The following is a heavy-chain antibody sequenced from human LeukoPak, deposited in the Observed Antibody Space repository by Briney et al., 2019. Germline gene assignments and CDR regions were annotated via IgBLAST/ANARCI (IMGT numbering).Heavy chain of an antibody. V-gene: IGHV5-51*01. CDR3: VRHLRNYDILTGQIDY. CDR1: GYSFTSYW. CDR2: IYPGDSDT. D-gene: IGHD3-9*01. Sequence: GESLKISCKGSGYSFTSYWIGWVRQMPGKGLEWMGIIYPGDSDTRYSPSFQGQVTISADKSISTAYLQWSSLKASDTAMYYCVRHLRNYDILTGQIDYWGQGTLVTVSS. J-gene: IGHJ4*02.